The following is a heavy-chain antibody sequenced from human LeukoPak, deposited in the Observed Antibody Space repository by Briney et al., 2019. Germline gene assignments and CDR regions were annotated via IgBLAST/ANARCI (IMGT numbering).Heavy chain of an antibody. CDR3: AKRTPGIHPFDS. D-gene: IGHD6-13*01. CDR1: GFTFRTSA. CDR2: VGTDSDT. Sequence: RAGGSLRLSCAASGFTFRTSAFSWVRQSPGRGLEWVSTVGTDSDTYYADSVKGRFTISRDNSKNTVYLQMTGLRADDTAVYYCAKRTPGIHPFDSWGQGTLVTVSP. V-gene: IGHV3-23*01. J-gene: IGHJ4*02.